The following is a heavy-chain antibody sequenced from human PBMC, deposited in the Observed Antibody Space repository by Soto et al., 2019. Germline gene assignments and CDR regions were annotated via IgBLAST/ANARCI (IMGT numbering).Heavy chain of an antibody. CDR1: GFAVRHNY. D-gene: IGHD2-2*01. Sequence: GSLRLSCTASGFAVRHNYMTWVRQAPGKGLEWVSLIYSGGDTAYADSVKGRFTISRHTSQNTLYLQMNSLRAEDTAVYYCARACSITSCYVPKLDPHNYYYMDVWGKGTTVTVSS. J-gene: IGHJ6*03. V-gene: IGHV3-53*04. CDR3: ARACSITSCYVPKLDPHNYYYMDV. CDR2: IYSGGDT.